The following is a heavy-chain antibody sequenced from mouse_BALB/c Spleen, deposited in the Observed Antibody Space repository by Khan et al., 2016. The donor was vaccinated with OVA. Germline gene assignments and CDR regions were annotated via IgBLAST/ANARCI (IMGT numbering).Heavy chain of an antibody. CDR1: GYSITSDYA. Sequence: EVQLQESGPGLVKPSQSLSLTCTVTGYSITSDYAWNWIRQFPGNKLEWMGFISYSGNTKYNPSLKSRFSITRDTSKNQFFLQLNSVTTEDTATYYCARVYGGDLDYRGQGNSLTVAS. V-gene: IGHV3-2*02. J-gene: IGHJ2*02. D-gene: IGHD1-1*01. CDR2: ISYSGNT. CDR3: ARVYGGDLDY.